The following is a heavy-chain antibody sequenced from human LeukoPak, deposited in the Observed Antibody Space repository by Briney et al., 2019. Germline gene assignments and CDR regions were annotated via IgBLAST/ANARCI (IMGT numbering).Heavy chain of an antibody. Sequence: GGSLRLSCAASGFTFSSYSMNWVRLAPGKGLEWVSAIGGSDGSTYYADSVRGRFTISRDNSKDTLYLQMNSLRVEDTATYYCAKRDSSGSYPYYFDYWGQGTLVTVSS. CDR3: AKRDSSGSYPYYFDY. CDR2: IGGSDGST. V-gene: IGHV3-23*01. CDR1: GFTFSSYS. D-gene: IGHD3-22*01. J-gene: IGHJ4*02.